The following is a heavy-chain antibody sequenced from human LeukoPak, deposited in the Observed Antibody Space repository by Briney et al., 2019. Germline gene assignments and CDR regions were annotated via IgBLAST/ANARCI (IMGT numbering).Heavy chain of an antibody. Sequence: SETLSLTCTVSGGSISSYYWSWIRQPAGKGLEWIGRIYTSGSTNYNPSLKSRGTMSVDTSKNQFSLKLSSVTAADTAVYYCARDRGIAAAGYFDYWGQGTLVTVSS. V-gene: IGHV4-4*07. CDR3: ARDRGIAAAGYFDY. J-gene: IGHJ4*02. CDR2: IYTSGST. CDR1: GGSISSYY. D-gene: IGHD6-13*01.